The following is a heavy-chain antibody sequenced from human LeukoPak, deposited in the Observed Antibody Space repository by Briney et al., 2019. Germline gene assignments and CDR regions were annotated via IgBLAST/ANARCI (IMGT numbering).Heavy chain of an antibody. D-gene: IGHD3-3*01. CDR1: GGSISSSSYY. J-gene: IGHJ5*02. CDR2: IYYSGST. Sequence: SSETLSLTCTVSGGSISSSSYYRGWIRQPPGKGLEWIGSIYYSGSTYYNPSLKSRVTISVDTSKNQFSLKLSSVTAADTAVYYCASRPYDSSSFDPWGQGTLVTVSS. CDR3: ASRPYDSSSFDP. V-gene: IGHV4-39*01.